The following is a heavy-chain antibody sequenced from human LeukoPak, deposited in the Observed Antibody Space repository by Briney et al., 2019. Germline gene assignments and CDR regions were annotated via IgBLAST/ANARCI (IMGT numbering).Heavy chain of an antibody. D-gene: IGHD3-10*01. CDR1: GFTFSSYG. V-gene: IGHV3-30*03. Sequence: GGSLRLSCAASGFTFSSYGMHWVRQAPGKGLEWVAVISYDGSNKYYADSVKGRFTISRDNSKNTLYLQMNSLRAEDTAVYYCAREGSLLWFGELPFDYWGQGTLVTVSS. CDR2: ISYDGSNK. J-gene: IGHJ4*02. CDR3: AREGSLLWFGELPFDY.